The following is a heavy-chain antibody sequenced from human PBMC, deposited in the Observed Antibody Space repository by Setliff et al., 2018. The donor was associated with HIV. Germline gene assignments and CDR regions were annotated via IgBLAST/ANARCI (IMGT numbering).Heavy chain of an antibody. D-gene: IGHD5-12*01. Sequence: SETLSLTCTVSGDSIRGYYWSWIRQPPGKGLEWMGYVFYTGFAAYNPSLKSRLTISVDTSKSQFSLTLTSVTAADTAVYYCARQMPIPGIAITPVDYWGQGALVPSPQ. V-gene: IGHV4-59*08. CDR2: VFYTGFA. CDR1: GDSIRGYY. CDR3: ARQMPIPGIAITPVDY. J-gene: IGHJ4*02.